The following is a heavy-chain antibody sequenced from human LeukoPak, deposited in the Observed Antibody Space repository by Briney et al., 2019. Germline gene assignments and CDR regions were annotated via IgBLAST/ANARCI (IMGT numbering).Heavy chain of an antibody. Sequence: GGSLRLSCAASGFTFSSFGMHWVRQAPGKGLEWVAFIRYDGTDKYYADSVKGRFTISRDNSKNTLYLQMNSLRPEDTAVYYGAPRVVVITAPFDYWGQGTLVTVSS. CDR3: APRVVVITAPFDY. V-gene: IGHV3-30*02. D-gene: IGHD2-21*01. CDR2: IRYDGTDK. CDR1: GFTFSSFG. J-gene: IGHJ4*02.